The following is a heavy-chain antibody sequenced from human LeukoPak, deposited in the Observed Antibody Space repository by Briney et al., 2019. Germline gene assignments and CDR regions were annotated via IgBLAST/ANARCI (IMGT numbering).Heavy chain of an antibody. V-gene: IGHV4-59*08. CDR3: ARRITMVRGVRISYYYGMDV. J-gene: IGHJ6*02. Sequence: SETLSLTCTVSGGSISSYYWSWIRQPAGKGLEWIGYIYYSGSTNYNPSLKSRVTLLVDTSKNQFSLKLSSVTAADTAVYYCARRITMVRGVRISYYYGMDVWGQGTAVTVSS. D-gene: IGHD3-10*01. CDR2: IYYSGST. CDR1: GGSISSYY.